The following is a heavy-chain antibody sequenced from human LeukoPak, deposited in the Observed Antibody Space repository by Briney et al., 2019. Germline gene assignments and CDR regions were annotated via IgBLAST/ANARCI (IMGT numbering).Heavy chain of an antibody. V-gene: IGHV3-48*01. J-gene: IGHJ4*02. CDR3: AKSGLIRFDY. D-gene: IGHD2-8*01. CDR1: GFTFSSYS. CDR2: ISSSSSTI. Sequence: GGSLRLSCAASGFTFSSYSMNWVRQAPGKGLEWVSYISSSSSTIYYADSVKGRFTISRDNSKNTLYLQMNSLRAGDTAIYYCAKSGLIRFDYWGQGTLVTVSS.